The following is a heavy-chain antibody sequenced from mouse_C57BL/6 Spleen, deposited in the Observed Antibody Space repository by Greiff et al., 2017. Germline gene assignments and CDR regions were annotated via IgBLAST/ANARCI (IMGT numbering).Heavy chain of an antibody. J-gene: IGHJ2*01. V-gene: IGHV1-82*01. CDR3: ARRGSSGYFDY. D-gene: IGHD3-2*02. CDR2: IYPGDGDT. Sequence: VQLQESGPVLVKPGASVKISCKASGYAFNSSWMNWVKQRPGKGLEWIGRIYPGDGDTNYNGKFKGKATLTANKSSSTAYMQLSSLKSEDSAVYFSARRGSSGYFDYWGQGTTLTGSS. CDR1: GYAFNSSW.